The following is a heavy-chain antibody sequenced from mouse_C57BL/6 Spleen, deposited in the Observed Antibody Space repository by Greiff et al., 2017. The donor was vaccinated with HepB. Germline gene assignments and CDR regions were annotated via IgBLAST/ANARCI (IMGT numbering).Heavy chain of an antibody. J-gene: IGHJ4*01. CDR3: ERFSGSKDYYAMDY. CDR2: IRNKANGYTT. Sequence: EVQVVESGGGLVQPGGSLSLSCAASGFTFTDYYMSWVRQPPGKALEWLGFIRNKANGYTTEYSASVKGRFTISRDNSQIFLYLQMNALRAEESATYYCERFSGSKDYYAMDYWGQGTSVTVSS. D-gene: IGHD1-1*01. V-gene: IGHV7-3*01. CDR1: GFTFTDYY.